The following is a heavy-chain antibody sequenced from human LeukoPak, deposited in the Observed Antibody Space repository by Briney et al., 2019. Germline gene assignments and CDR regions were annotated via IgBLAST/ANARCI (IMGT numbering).Heavy chain of an antibody. D-gene: IGHD3-9*01. CDR3: TRDLMDYDVSTGLHHYYMDV. CDR2: INGDGRNI. V-gene: IGHV3-74*01. J-gene: IGHJ6*02. Sequence: GGSLRLSCAASGFTFSSYAMSWVRQAPGKGLEWVSRINGDGRNINYADSVRGRFTISRDNAKNTLFLQMNTLRVEDTAVYYCTRDLMDYDVSTGLHHYYMDVWGQGTTVTVSS. CDR1: GFTFSSYA.